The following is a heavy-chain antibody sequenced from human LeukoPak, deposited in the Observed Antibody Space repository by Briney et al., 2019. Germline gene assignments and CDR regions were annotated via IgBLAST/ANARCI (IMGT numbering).Heavy chain of an antibody. CDR3: ARDITSTS. Sequence: ASVKVSCKASGGTFSSYAVSWVRQAPGQGLEWMGGTTPVFGATIYAQKFQDRVTITTDESTSTAYMELRSLRSEDTAVYYCARDITSTSWGQGTLVTVSS. CDR1: GGTFSSYA. V-gene: IGHV1-69*05. CDR2: TTPVFGAT. D-gene: IGHD1-20*01. J-gene: IGHJ5*02.